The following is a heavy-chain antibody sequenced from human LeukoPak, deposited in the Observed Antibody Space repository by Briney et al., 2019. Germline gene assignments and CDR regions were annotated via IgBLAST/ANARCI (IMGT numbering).Heavy chain of an antibody. D-gene: IGHD4-4*01. V-gene: IGHV3-66*01. CDR2: IYSGGST. Sequence: GGSLRLSCAASGFTVSSNYMSWVRQAPGKGLEWVSIIYSGGSTFYADSVRGRFTISRDNSKNTVYLEMSSLRGEDTAVYYCARGGPDYSNFGDCWGQGTLVTVSS. CDR1: GFTVSSNY. J-gene: IGHJ4*02. CDR3: ARGGPDYSNFGDC.